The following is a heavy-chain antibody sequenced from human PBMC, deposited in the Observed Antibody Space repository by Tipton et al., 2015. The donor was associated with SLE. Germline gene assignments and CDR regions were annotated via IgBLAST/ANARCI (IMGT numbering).Heavy chain of an antibody. J-gene: IGHJ3*02. CDR1: GFTFSSYA. Sequence: SLRLSCAASGFTFSSYAMHWVRQAPGKGLEWVAVISYDGSNEYYADSVKGRFTISRDNSKNTLYLQMNSLRAEDTAVYYCARVSSFGGAFDIWGQGTMVTVSS. D-gene: IGHD3-16*01. V-gene: IGHV3-30-3*01. CDR3: ARVSSFGGAFDI. CDR2: ISYDGSNE.